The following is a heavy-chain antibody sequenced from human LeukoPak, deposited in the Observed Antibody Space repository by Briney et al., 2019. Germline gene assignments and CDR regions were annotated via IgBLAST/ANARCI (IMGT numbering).Heavy chain of an antibody. CDR2: IYHSGST. J-gene: IGHJ3*02. D-gene: IGHD3-16*01. CDR3: ASYTDAFDI. V-gene: IGHV4-38-2*02. CDR1: GYSISSGYY. Sequence: SETLSLTCTVSGYSISSGYYWGWIRQPPGKGLEWIGGIYHSGSTYYNPSLKSRVTISVDTSKNQFSLKLSSVTAADTAVYYCASYTDAFDIWGQGTMVTVSS.